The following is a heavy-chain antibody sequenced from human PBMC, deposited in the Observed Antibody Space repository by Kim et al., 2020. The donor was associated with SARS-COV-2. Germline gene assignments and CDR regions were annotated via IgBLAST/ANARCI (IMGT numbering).Heavy chain of an antibody. CDR1: GDSVSSGSYY. CDR3: AREPYYYDSSGND. J-gene: IGHJ4*02. D-gene: IGHD3-22*01. Sequence: SETLSLTCTVSGDSVSSGSYYWSWIRQPPGKGLEWIGYIYYSGSTNYNPSLKSRVTISVDTSKNQFSLKLSSVTAADTAVYYCAREPYYYDSSGNDWGQGTLVTVSS. CDR2: IYYSGST. V-gene: IGHV4-61*01.